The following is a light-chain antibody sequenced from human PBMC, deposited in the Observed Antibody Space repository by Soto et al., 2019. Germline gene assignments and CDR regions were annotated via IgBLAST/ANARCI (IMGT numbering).Light chain of an antibody. Sequence: EIVMTQSPATLSVSPGEGASLSCRASQSVSSNLAWYQQKPGQPPRLLIYGASTRATGIPARFSGSGSAKEFTLTISSLQSEDVAVYYCQQYNNWPPLTFGGGTKVEI. V-gene: IGKV3-15*01. CDR1: QSVSSN. CDR3: QQYNNWPPLT. J-gene: IGKJ4*01. CDR2: GAS.